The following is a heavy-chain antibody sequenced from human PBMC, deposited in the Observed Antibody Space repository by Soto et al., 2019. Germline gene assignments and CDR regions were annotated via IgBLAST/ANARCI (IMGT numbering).Heavy chain of an antibody. J-gene: IGHJ4*02. Sequence: GGSLRLSCAASGFTFSSYGMHWVRQAPGKGLEWVAVISYDGSNKYYADSVKGRFTISRDNSKNTLYLQMNSLRAEDTAVYYCAKDYSRQLVVVPAAIIFDYWGQGTLVTVSS. D-gene: IGHD2-2*01. CDR3: AKDYSRQLVVVPAAIIFDY. V-gene: IGHV3-30*18. CDR1: GFTFSSYG. CDR2: ISYDGSNK.